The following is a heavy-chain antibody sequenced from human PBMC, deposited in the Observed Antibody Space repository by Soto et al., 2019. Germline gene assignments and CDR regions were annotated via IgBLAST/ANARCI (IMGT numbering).Heavy chain of an antibody. CDR3: ARGSIAAAPYYYYGMDV. D-gene: IGHD6-13*01. J-gene: IGHJ6*02. CDR2: IYYSGST. CDR1: GGSISSSSYY. Sequence: TSETLSLTCTVSGGSISSSSYYWGWIRQPPGKGLEWIGSIYYSGSTYYNPSLKSRVTISVDTSKNQFSLKLSSVTAADTAVYYCARGSIAAAPYYYYGMDVWGQGTTVTVSS. V-gene: IGHV4-39*01.